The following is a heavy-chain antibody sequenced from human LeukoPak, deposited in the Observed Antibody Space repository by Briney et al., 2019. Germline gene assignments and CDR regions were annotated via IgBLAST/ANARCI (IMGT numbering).Heavy chain of an antibody. V-gene: IGHV3-23*01. D-gene: IGHD3-3*01. CDR1: GFTSSSYA. CDR2: ISGSGGST. J-gene: IGHJ6*03. CDR3: AKAFSNYDFWSGYSASYYYYYMDV. Sequence: GGSLRLSCAASGFTSSSYAMSWVRQAPGKGLEWVSAISGSGGSTYYADSVKGRFTISRDNSKNTLYLQMNSLRAEDTAVYYCAKAFSNYDFWSGYSASYYYYYMDVWGKGTTVTVS.